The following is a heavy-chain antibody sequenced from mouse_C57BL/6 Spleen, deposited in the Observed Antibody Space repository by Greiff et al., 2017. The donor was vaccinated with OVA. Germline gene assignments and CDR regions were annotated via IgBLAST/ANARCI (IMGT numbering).Heavy chain of an antibody. CDR3: ARFPLLLRSHYAMDY. CDR1: GFTFTDYY. V-gene: IGHV7-3*01. J-gene: IGHJ4*01. CDR2: IRNKANGYTT. D-gene: IGHD1-1*01. Sequence: EVHLVESGGGLVQPGGSLSLSCAASGFTFTDYYMSWVRQPPGKALEWLGFIRNKANGYTTEYSASVKGRFTISRDNSQSILYLQMNALRAEDSATYYCARFPLLLRSHYAMDYWGQGTSVTVSS.